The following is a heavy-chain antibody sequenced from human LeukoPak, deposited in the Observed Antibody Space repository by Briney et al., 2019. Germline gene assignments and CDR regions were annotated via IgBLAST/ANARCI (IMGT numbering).Heavy chain of an antibody. Sequence: ASVKVSCKASGYTFTSYAMHWVRQAPGQRLKWMGWINAGNGNTKYSQEFQGRVTITRDTSASTAYMELSSLRSEDMAVYYCAAGPIRYYYMDVRGKGTTVTVSS. J-gene: IGHJ6*03. CDR3: AAGPIRYYYMDV. V-gene: IGHV1-3*03. CDR2: INAGNGNT. D-gene: IGHD3-10*01. CDR1: GYTFTSYA.